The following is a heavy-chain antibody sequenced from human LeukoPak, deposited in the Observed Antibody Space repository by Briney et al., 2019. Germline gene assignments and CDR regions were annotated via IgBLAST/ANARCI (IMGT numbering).Heavy chain of an antibody. CDR2: LYDSGDT. D-gene: IGHD4-17*01. J-gene: IGHJ4*02. Sequence: GGSLRLSCAASGFSVSTSYMSWVRQAPGKGLEYVSVLYDSGDTYYAESVKGRFTISRDNAKNSLYLQMNSLRAEDTAVYYCARAEAYGDYALDYWGQGTLVTVSS. V-gene: IGHV3-53*01. CDR1: GFSVSTSY. CDR3: ARAEAYGDYALDY.